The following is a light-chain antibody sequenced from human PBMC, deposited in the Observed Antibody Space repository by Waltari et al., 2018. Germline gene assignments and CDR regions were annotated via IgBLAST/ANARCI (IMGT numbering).Light chain of an antibody. V-gene: IGLV2-14*04. J-gene: IGLJ3*02. Sequence: DQQHPSKAPKLMISGVSKRPSGVSNRFTGSKSDNTASLTISGLQAEDEADYYCSSYTSSSTWVFGGGTKLTVL. CDR3: SSYTSSSTWV. CDR2: GVS.